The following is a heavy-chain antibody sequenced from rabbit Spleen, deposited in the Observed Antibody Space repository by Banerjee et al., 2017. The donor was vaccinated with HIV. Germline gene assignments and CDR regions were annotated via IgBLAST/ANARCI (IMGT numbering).Heavy chain of an antibody. D-gene: IGHD2-1*01. Sequence: GLEWIGYIDPLFGSTYYASWVNGRFSISRENTRNTVYLKLNSLTAADTATYFCVRDRADIGGDYGPYYFDLWGQGTLVTVS. CDR3: VRDRADIGGDYGPYYFDL. J-gene: IGHJ4*01. V-gene: IGHV1S43*01. CDR2: IDPLFGST.